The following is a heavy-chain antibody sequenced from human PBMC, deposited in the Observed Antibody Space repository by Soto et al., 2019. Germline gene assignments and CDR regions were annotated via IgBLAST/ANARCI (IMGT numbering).Heavy chain of an antibody. D-gene: IGHD2-15*01. CDR2: INAGNGNT. Sequence: ASVKVSCKASGYTFTNYAMHWLRQAHGQRLKWMGWINAGNGNTKYSHKFQGRVTITRDTSASTAYMELSXLSSEDTAVYYRARDACSATTCQTQEKYHVVAVWRQGTMVTVS. J-gene: IGHJ6*02. V-gene: IGHV1-3*01. CDR3: ARDACSATTCQTQEKYHVVAV. CDR1: GYTFTNYA.